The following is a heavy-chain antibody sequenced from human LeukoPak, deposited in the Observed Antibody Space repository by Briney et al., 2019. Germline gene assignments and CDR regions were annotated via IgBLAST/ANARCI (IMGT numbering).Heavy chain of an antibody. CDR2: IIPIFGTA. CDR1: GGTFSSYA. V-gene: IGHV1-69*05. D-gene: IGHD4-17*01. CDR3: LVPTTVTTGLREY. J-gene: IGHJ4*02. Sequence: ASVKVSCKASGGTFSSYAISWVRQAPGQGLEWMGRIIPIFGTANYAQKFQGRVTITTDESTSTAYMELSSLRSEDPAVYYCLVPTTVTTGLREYWGQGTLVIVSS.